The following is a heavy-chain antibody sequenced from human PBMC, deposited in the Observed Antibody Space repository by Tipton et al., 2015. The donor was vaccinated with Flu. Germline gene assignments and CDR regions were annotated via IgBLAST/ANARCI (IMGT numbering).Heavy chain of an antibody. D-gene: IGHD4-11*01. CDR1: GGSISSGGAY. V-gene: IGHV4-31*03. CDR2: IYYSGST. J-gene: IGHJ5*02. CDR3: ARRDYSNYVSEPKNWFDP. Sequence: TLSLTCTVSGGSISSGGAYWSWIRQHPGKGLEWLGGIYYSGSTYYNSSLKSRVTISLDKSKNQFSQRLVSMTATDTAVYYCARRDYSNYVSEPKNWFDPWGQGILVTVSS.